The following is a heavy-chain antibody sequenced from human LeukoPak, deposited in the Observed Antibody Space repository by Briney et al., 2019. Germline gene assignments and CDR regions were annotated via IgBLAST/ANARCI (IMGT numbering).Heavy chain of an antibody. J-gene: IGHJ5*02. CDR2: ISSSSNYI. Sequence: GGSLRLSCAASGFTFDSYSMNWVRQAPGKGLEWVSSISSSSNYIYYADSVKGLFTISRDNAKNSLYLQMNSLRAEDTAVYYCARDYLVVPAAMWWFDPWGQGTLVTVSS. D-gene: IGHD2-2*01. CDR1: GFTFDSYS. V-gene: IGHV3-21*01. CDR3: ARDYLVVPAAMWWFDP.